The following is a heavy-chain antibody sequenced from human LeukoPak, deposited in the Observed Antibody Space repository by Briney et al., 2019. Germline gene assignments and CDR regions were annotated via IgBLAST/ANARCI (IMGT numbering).Heavy chain of an antibody. D-gene: IGHD1-26*01. Sequence: ASVKVSCKASGYTFTSYYMHWVRRAPGQGLEWMGIINPSGGSTSYAQKFQGRVTMTRDMSTSTVYMELSSLRSEDTAVYYCATIVGALGYFDYWGQGTLVIVSS. V-gene: IGHV1-46*01. CDR3: ATIVGALGYFDY. CDR2: INPSGGST. J-gene: IGHJ4*02. CDR1: GYTFTSYY.